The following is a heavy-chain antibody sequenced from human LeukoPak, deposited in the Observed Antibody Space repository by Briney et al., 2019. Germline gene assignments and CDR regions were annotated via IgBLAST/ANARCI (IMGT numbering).Heavy chain of an antibody. CDR1: GFTVSSNY. Sequence: PGGSLRLSCAASGFTVSSNYMSWVRQAAGKGLEWVSVIYSGGSTYYADSVKGRFTISRDNSKNTLYLQMNSLRAEDTAVYYCAKCRPFDYYYSSGYYHAAFDIWGQGTMVTVSS. CDR2: IYSGGST. CDR3: AKCRPFDYYYSSGYYHAAFDI. J-gene: IGHJ3*02. D-gene: IGHD3-22*01. V-gene: IGHV3-66*01.